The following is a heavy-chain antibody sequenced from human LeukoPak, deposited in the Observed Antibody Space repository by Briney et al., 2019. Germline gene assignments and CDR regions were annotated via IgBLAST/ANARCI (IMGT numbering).Heavy chain of an antibody. CDR1: GFTFNNAW. D-gene: IGHD4-11*01. CDR2: INGDGDEASK. CDR3: AVPTVTTWSFDY. J-gene: IGHJ4*02. Sequence: PGGSLRLSCAASGFTFNNAWMHWVRQAPGKGPVWVSRINGDGDEASKAYADSVKGRFTISRDNAKNTLYLQLNSLRVEDTAVYYCAVPTVTTWSFDYWGQGTLVTVSS. V-gene: IGHV3-74*01.